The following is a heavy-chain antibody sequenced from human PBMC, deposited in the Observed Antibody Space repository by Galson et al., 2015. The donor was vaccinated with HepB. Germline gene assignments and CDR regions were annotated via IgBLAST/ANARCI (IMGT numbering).Heavy chain of an antibody. J-gene: IGHJ4*03. V-gene: IGHV1-2*02. CDR2: INPNSGGT. Sequence: SVKVSCKASGYTFTGYYMHWVRQAPGQGLEWMGWINPNSGGTNYAQKFQGRVTMTRDTSISTAYMELSRLRPDDTAVYYCARGPPWYSSSFDIWGQGTLVTVSS. CDR3: ARGPPWYSSSFDI. D-gene: IGHD6-13*01. CDR1: GYTFTGYY.